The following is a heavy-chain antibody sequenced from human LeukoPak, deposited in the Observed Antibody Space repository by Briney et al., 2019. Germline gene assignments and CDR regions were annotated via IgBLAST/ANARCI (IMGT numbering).Heavy chain of an antibody. CDR2: ISGSGGST. D-gene: IGHD6-19*01. J-gene: IGHJ4*02. CDR1: GFTFSSYA. CDR3: AKDLPIAVAGYRGVGYFDY. V-gene: IGHV3-23*01. Sequence: GGSLRLSCAASGFTFSSYAMSWVRQAPGKGLEWVSAISGSGGSTYYADSVKGRFTISRDNSKNTLCLQMNSLRAEDTAVYYCAKDLPIAVAGYRGVGYFDYWGQGTLVTVSS.